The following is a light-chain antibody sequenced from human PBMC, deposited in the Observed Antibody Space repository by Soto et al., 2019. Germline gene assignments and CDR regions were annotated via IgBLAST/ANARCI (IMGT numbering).Light chain of an antibody. CDR2: EVN. CDR1: SSDVGSYNL. J-gene: IGLJ2*01. Sequence: QSVLTQPASVSGSPGQSITISCTGTSSDVGSYNLVSWYQQHPGKAPKLMIFEVNKRPSGVSNRFSGSKSGNTASLTISGLQAEDEADYYCCSYAGSSTYVVFGGGTKVTVL. V-gene: IGLV2-23*02. CDR3: CSYAGSSTYVV.